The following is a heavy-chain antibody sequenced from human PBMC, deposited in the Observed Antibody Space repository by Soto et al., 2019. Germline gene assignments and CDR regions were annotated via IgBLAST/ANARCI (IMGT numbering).Heavy chain of an antibody. J-gene: IGHJ3*02. CDR2: LWYDGSSE. Sequence: QVHLVESGGGVVQPGRSLRLSCAASGFSFSFSGMHWVRQAPGKGLEWVAGLWYDGSSENYADSVKGRFTISRHNSKNTLYLQMDSLRVEDTAMYYCARGLAKVAGGAFDIWGQGTMVIVSS. V-gene: IGHV3-33*01. CDR1: GFSFSFSG. D-gene: IGHD3-16*01. CDR3: ARGLAKVAGGAFDI.